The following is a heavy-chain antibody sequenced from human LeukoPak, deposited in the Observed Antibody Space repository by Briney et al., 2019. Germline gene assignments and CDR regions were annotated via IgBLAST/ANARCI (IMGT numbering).Heavy chain of an antibody. CDR2: IYTTGST. CDR1: GGSISSGSYY. D-gene: IGHD6-13*01. CDR3: ARGTGIAGS. V-gene: IGHV4-61*02. J-gene: IGHJ5*02. Sequence: QVQLQESGPGLVKPSQTLSLTCTVSGGSISSGSYYWSWIRQPAGKGLEWIGRIYTTGSTNYNPSLKSRVTISVDTSKNQFSLKLSSVTAADTAVYYCARGTGIAGSWGQGTLVTVSS.